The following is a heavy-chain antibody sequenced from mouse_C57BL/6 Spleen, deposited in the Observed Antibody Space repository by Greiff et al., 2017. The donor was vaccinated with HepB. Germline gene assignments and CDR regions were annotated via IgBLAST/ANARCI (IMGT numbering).Heavy chain of an antibody. CDR3: ARHEGNYGSGYYFDY. CDR1: GYTFTEYT. Sequence: VKPGASVKLSCKASGYTFTEYTIHWVKQRSGQGLEWIGWFYPGSGSIKYNEKFKDKATLTADKSSSTVYMELSRLTSEDSAVYFCARHEGNYGSGYYFDYWGQGTTLTVSS. J-gene: IGHJ2*01. V-gene: IGHV1-62-2*01. CDR2: FYPGSGSI. D-gene: IGHD1-1*01.